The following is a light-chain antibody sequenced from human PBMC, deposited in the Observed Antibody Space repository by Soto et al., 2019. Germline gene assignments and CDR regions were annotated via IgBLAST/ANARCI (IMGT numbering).Light chain of an antibody. V-gene: IGKV1-33*01. CDR2: DAS. CDR1: HDITSY. Sequence: DIQMTQSPSSLSASVGDRVTITCQASHDITSYLNWYQHKPGKAPKLLIYDASIVEAGVPSRFSGSGAGTDFTFTISTLQPEDVATDYCQKCDYLPIFGPGTTVDLK. J-gene: IGKJ3*01. CDR3: QKCDYLPI.